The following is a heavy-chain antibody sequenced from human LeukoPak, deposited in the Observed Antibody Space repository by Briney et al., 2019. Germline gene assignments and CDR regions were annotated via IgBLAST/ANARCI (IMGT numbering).Heavy chain of an antibody. CDR1: GFTFSSYG. Sequence: PGGSLRLSCAASGFTFSSYGMHWVRQGPGKGLEWVAVISYDGSNKYYADSVKGRFTISRDNSKNTLYLQMNSLRAEDTAVYYCAKHRGYSYGSLGMDVWGQGTTVTVSS. V-gene: IGHV3-30*18. J-gene: IGHJ6*02. CDR2: ISYDGSNK. D-gene: IGHD5-18*01. CDR3: AKHRGYSYGSLGMDV.